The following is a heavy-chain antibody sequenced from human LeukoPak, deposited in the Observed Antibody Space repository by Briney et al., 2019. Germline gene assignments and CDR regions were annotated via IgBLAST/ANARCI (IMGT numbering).Heavy chain of an antibody. CDR3: ARGYSYGSNNWFDP. J-gene: IGHJ5*02. CDR2: IYFSGGT. Sequence: KPSETLSLTCSVSGGSISSYYWSWIRQPPGKGLEWIGYIYFSGGTNYNPSLKSRVTILVDTSKNQLSLKLSSVTAADTAVYYCARGYSYGSNNWFDPWGQGTLVTVSS. V-gene: IGHV4-59*08. CDR1: GGSISSYY. D-gene: IGHD5-18*01.